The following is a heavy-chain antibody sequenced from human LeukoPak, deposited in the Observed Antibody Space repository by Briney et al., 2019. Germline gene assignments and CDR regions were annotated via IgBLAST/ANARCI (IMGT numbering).Heavy chain of an antibody. Sequence: GGSLRLSCAASGFTFSSYAMSWVRQAPGKGLEWVSAISGSGGSTYYADSVKGRFTISRDNSKNTLYLQMNSLRAEDTAVYYCAKDLGRNSGYGMDVWGQGTTVTVSS. CDR1: GFTFSSYA. J-gene: IGHJ6*02. CDR2: ISGSGGST. V-gene: IGHV3-23*01. CDR3: AKDLGRNSGYGMDV. D-gene: IGHD3-16*01.